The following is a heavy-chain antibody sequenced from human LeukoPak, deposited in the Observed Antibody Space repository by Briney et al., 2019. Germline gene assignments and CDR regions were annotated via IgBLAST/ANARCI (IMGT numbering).Heavy chain of an antibody. CDR1: GFTFSGYW. D-gene: IGHD3-16*01. CDR3: ARGGGLDV. CDR2: INSDGSST. J-gene: IGHJ6*02. V-gene: IGHV3-74*01. Sequence: HSGGSLRLSCAASGFTFSGYWMHWVRQVPGKGLVWVSRINSDGSSTSYADSVKGRFSISRDNAKNTLYLQMSNLRAEDTAVYFCARGGGLDVWGQGATVTVSS.